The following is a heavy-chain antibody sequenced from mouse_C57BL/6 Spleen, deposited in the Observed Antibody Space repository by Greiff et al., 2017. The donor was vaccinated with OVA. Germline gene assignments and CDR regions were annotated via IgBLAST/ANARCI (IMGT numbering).Heavy chain of an antibody. Sequence: EVHLVESGGGLVQSGRSLRLSCATSGFTFSDFYMEWVRQAPGKGLEWIAASRNKANDYTTEYSASVKGRFIVSRDTSQSILYLQMNALRAEDTAIYYCARDSITTVDYYAMDYWGQGTSVTVSS. V-gene: IGHV7-1*01. J-gene: IGHJ4*01. CDR3: ARDSITTVDYYAMDY. CDR2: SRNKANDYTT. D-gene: IGHD1-1*01. CDR1: GFTFSDFY.